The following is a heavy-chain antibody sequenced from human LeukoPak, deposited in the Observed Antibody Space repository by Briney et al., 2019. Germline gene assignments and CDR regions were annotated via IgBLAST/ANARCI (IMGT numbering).Heavy chain of an antibody. V-gene: IGHV4-30-2*06. CDR3: ARSRQASGLFSS. CDR2: IYDRGPA. Sequence: SETLSLTCTVSGYAIISGGFSWNWIRQSPGKGLEWIGCIYDRGPAHYNPSLKSRFTISVDRPKNQFFLNVTSLTAADTAVYYCARSRQASGLFSSWGQGTLVVVSS. D-gene: IGHD3-10*01. J-gene: IGHJ5*02. CDR1: GYAIISGGFS.